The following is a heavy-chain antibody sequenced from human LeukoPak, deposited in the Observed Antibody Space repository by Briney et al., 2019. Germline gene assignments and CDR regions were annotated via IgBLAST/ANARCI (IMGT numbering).Heavy chain of an antibody. V-gene: IGHV3-23*01. CDR1: GGTFSSYA. Sequence: GGALRLFCAAAGGTFSSYAMRRVGQAPGKGVEGGSPISGSGGSTYYADSGKGRFTVSRDNSKNTLYLQMNSLRAEDTAMYYCAKDSAYYYDSSGYYYDWGQGTLVTVSS. CDR2: ISGSGGST. D-gene: IGHD3-22*01. J-gene: IGHJ4*02. CDR3: AKDSAYYYDSSGYYYD.